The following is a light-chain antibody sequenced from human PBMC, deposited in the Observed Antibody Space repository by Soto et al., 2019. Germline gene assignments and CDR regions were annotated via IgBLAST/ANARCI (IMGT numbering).Light chain of an antibody. V-gene: IGKV3-20*01. CDR1: QSVSSSY. J-gene: IGKJ4*01. Sequence: IVLTHSPGTLSFSPGEIATLSFRASQSVSSSYLAWYQQKPCQAPRLLIYGASSRATGIPDRFSGSGSGTDFTLTISGLEPEDFAVYSCQQYGSSPTFGGGTKVDIK. CDR2: GAS. CDR3: QQYGSSPT.